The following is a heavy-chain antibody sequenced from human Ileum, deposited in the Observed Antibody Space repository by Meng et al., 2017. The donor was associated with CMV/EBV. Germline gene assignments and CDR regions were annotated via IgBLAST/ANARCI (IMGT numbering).Heavy chain of an antibody. J-gene: IGHJ4*02. CDR3: VGGFDGFIHNY. D-gene: IGHD5-24*01. V-gene: IGHV3-72*01. CDR2: IRSKVNIHTT. CDR1: GFTFSDHY. Sequence: VASGFTFSDHYMDWVRQTPQKGLEWVARIRSKVNIHTTEYAASVRGRFTISREDAKSSVYLQMNGLKNEDTALYYCVGGFDGFIHNYWGQGTLVTVSS.